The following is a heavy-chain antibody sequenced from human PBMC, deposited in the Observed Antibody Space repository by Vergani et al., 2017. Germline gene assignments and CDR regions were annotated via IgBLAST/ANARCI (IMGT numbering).Heavy chain of an antibody. CDR1: GFTFNHYG. CDR2: TWYDGNNK. V-gene: IGHV3-33*01. Sequence: QVQLVESGGGVVQPGRSLRLSCAASGFTFNHYGMHWVRQAPGKGLEWVAVTWYDGNNKQYADSVKGRFTISRDNSKSTMYLQMNSLRDEDTGVYYCARDFRLLYNRFDPWCQGTLVTVSS. CDR3: ARDFRLLYNRFDP. J-gene: IGHJ5*02. D-gene: IGHD1-14*01.